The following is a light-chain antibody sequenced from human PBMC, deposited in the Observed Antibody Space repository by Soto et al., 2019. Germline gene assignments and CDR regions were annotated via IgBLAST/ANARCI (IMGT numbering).Light chain of an antibody. CDR2: GAS. Sequence: EIVMTQSPATLSVSPGERVTLSCRASQSVSGNLAWYQQKPGQAHRLLIYGASTRATGIPARFSGSGSGPEFTLTISRLHSNDCAVYYCQQYNIWPPYPFGHGTKLEIK. CDR3: QQYNIWPPYP. CDR1: QSVSGN. J-gene: IGKJ2*01. V-gene: IGKV3-15*01.